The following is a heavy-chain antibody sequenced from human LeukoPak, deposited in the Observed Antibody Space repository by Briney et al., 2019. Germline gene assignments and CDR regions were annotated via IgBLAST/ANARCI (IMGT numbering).Heavy chain of an antibody. V-gene: IGHV1-8*03. CDR2: MNPNSGNT. Sequence: ASVKVSCKASGYTFTSYDINWVRQATGQGLEWMGWMNPNSGNTGYAQKFQGRVTITRNTSISTAYMELSSLRSEDTAVYYCARAYDSNGLDGFDIWGQGTMVTVSS. J-gene: IGHJ3*02. D-gene: IGHD3-22*01. CDR1: GYTFTSYD. CDR3: ARAYDSNGLDGFDI.